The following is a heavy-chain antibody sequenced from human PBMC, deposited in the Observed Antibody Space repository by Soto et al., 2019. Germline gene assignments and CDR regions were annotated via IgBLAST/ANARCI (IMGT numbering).Heavy chain of an antibody. V-gene: IGHV3-23*01. D-gene: IGHD3-9*01. CDR2: ISGSGGST. CDR1: GFTFSSYG. J-gene: IGHJ4*02. Sequence: GGSLRLSCAASGFTFSSYGMHWVRQAPGKGLEWVSAISGSGGSTYYADSVKGRFTISRDNSKNTLYLQMNSLRAEDTAVYYCAKDTGYFDHFDYWGQGTLVTVSS. CDR3: AKDTGYFDHFDY.